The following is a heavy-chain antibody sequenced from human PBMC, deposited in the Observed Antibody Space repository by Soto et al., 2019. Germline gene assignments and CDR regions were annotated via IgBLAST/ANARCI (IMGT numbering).Heavy chain of an antibody. CDR1: GGTFSRHA. CDR2: IIPIFGTT. Sequence: QVQLVQSGAEVKKPGSSVKVSCKASGGTFSRHAISWVRQAPGEGLEWMGGIIPIFGTTNYAQKFQGRVTITADESTSTVYMELSSLRSADTAVYYCARDFLREYYYDSSGSNWGQGTLVTVSS. V-gene: IGHV1-69*12. CDR3: ARDFLREYYYDSSGSN. J-gene: IGHJ4*02. D-gene: IGHD3-22*01.